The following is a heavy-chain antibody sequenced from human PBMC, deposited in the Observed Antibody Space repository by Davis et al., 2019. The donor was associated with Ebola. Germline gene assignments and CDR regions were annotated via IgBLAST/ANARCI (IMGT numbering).Heavy chain of an antibody. Sequence: SLKISCAASGFTFDDYAMHWVRHAPGKGLEWVSGISWNSGSIGYADSVKGRFTISRDNAKNSLYLQMNSLKTEDTAVYYCEVAVAGTGYMDVWGQGTTVTVSS. V-gene: IGHV3-9*01. D-gene: IGHD6-19*01. J-gene: IGHJ6*02. CDR2: ISWNSGSI. CDR1: GFTFDDYA. CDR3: EVAVAGTGYMDV.